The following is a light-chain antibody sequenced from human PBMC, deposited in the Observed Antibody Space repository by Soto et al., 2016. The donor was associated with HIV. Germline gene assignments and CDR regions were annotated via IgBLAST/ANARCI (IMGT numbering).Light chain of an antibody. J-gene: IGKJ1*01. CDR3: QKXYSAPXT. CDR2: PAS. Sequence: DIQMTQSPSSLSASVGDRVNITCRASQGIKIHLVWYQQKPGKVPKLLIYPASTLQSGVPSRFSGSGSGTDFTLTINSLQPEDVATYYCQKXYSAPXTFGQGTKVEIK. CDR1: QGIKIH. V-gene: IGKV1-27*01.